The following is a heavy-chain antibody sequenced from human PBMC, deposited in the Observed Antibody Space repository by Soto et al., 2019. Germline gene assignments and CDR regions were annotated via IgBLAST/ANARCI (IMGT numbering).Heavy chain of an antibody. D-gene: IGHD1-26*01. V-gene: IGHV3-74*01. CDR2: INSDGSTI. Sequence: EVQLVESGGGLVQPGGSLRLSCAASGFTFSTYWMHWVRQAPGKGLVWVSRINSDGSTISYADSVKGRFTISRDYAKNTLYLQMNSLRAEDTAVYYCARASGSYSFDYWGQGTLVTVSS. CDR1: GFTFSTYW. J-gene: IGHJ4*02. CDR3: ARASGSYSFDY.